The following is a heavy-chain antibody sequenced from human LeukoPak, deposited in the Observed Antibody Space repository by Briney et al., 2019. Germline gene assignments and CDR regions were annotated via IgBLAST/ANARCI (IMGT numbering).Heavy chain of an antibody. CDR3: AKDLLGGINWFDP. Sequence: GGSLRLSCAASGFTFSSYAMHWVRQAPGKGLEYVSAISSNGGSTYYANSVKGRFTISRDNSKNTLYLQMNSLRAEDTAVYYCAKDLLGGINWFDPWGQGTLVTVSS. V-gene: IGHV3-64*01. CDR2: ISSNGGST. CDR1: GFTFSSYA. J-gene: IGHJ5*02. D-gene: IGHD3-10*01.